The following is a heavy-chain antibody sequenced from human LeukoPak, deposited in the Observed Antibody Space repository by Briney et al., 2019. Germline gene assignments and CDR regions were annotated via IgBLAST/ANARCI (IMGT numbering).Heavy chain of an antibody. CDR3: AREPYYYVSGSYYGDY. V-gene: IGHV3-66*01. CDR2: IFSGDST. J-gene: IGHJ4*02. CDR1: GFIVSSKY. Sequence: GGSLRLSCAASGFIVSSKYMSWVRQAPGKGLEWVSIIFSGDSTYYADSVKGRFTISRDNSKNTVYLQMNSLRAEDTAVHYCAREPYYYVSGSYYGDYWGQGTLVTVSS. D-gene: IGHD3-10*01.